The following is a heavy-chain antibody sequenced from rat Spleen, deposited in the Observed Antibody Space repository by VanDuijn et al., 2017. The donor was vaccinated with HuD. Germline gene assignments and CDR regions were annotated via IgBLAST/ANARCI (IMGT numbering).Heavy chain of an antibody. Sequence: EVQLVESGGGLVQPGRSMRLSCAASGFSFSNYGMHWIRQAPTKGLEWVASISPSGGSIYYRDSVKGRFTISRDNAKSTLYLQMESLRSEDTATYYCAKGGYDYWGQGVMVTVSS. CDR1: GFSFSNYG. D-gene: IGHD4-3*01. J-gene: IGHJ2*01. V-gene: IGHV5-19*01. CDR2: ISPSGGSI. CDR3: AKGGYDY.